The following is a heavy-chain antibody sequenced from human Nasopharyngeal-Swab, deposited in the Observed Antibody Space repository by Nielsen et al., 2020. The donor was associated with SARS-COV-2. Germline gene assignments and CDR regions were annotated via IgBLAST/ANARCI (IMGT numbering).Heavy chain of an antibody. D-gene: IGHD3-3*01. J-gene: IGHJ4*02. CDR2: ILVNRYT. CDR3: ARLDPFGSEDK. V-gene: IGHV4-39*02. CDR1: GGSITSSRHR. Sequence: SETLSLTCTVSGGSITSSRHRWGWIRQPPGKGLEWIGQILVNRYTEYHPSVRGRITVYADTSENSFSLRLKSVTAAGTAVYYCARLDPFGSEDKWGQGTLVTVSS.